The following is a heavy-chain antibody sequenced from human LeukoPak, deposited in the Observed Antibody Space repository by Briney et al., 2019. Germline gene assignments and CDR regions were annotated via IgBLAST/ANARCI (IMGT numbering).Heavy chain of an antibody. CDR2: MNPNSGNT. CDR1: GYTFTSYD. CDR3: ARRQRGYCSGGSCKPLEGMDV. D-gene: IGHD2-15*01. Sequence: GASVKVSCKASGYTFTSYDIHWVRQATGQGLEWMGWMNPNSGNTGYAQKFQGRVAMTRNTFISTAYMELSSLRSEDTAVYYCARRQRGYCSGGSCKPLEGMDVWGQGTTVTVSS. V-gene: IGHV1-8*01. J-gene: IGHJ6*02.